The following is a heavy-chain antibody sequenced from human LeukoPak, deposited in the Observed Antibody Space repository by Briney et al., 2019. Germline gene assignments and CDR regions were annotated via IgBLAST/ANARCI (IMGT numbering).Heavy chain of an antibody. CDR2: IYGSGST. J-gene: IGHJ5*02. CDR3: AREGTSGAHLNWFDP. CDR1: GGSISSYY. Sequence: SETLSLTCTVSGGSISSYYWSWIRQPPGKGLEWIGHIYGSGSTNYNPSLKSRVTLSVDTSKNQFSLKLSSVTAADTAVYYCAREGTSGAHLNWFDPWGQGTLVTVSS. D-gene: IGHD2-2*01. V-gene: IGHV4-59*01.